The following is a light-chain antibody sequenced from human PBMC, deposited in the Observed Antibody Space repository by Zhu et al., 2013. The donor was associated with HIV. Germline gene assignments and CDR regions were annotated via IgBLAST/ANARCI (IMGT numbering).Light chain of an antibody. Sequence: EIVMTQSTATLSVSPGARATLSCGVSQRVISSYLAWYQQKPGQAPRLLIYGVSTRATGIPDRFSGSGSGTNFTLTVSRLEPEDFAVYYCQQYDNSPFTFGPGTKVD. CDR3: QQYDNSPFT. V-gene: IGKV3-20*01. J-gene: IGKJ3*01. CDR1: QRVISSY. CDR2: GVS.